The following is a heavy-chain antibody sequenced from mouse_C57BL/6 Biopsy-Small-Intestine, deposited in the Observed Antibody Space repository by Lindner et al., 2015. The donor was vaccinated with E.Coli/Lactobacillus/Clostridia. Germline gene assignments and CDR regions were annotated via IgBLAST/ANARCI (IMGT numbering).Heavy chain of an antibody. CDR2: INTNTGNT. CDR1: GYIFTLYG. V-gene: IGHV9-3*02. Sequence: VKVSCKASGYIFTLYGMNWVRQAPGQGPEWMGWINTNTGNTSYAQGFTGRFVFSVDMSVSTAYLQINSLKADDTAVYYCARDSAAGQRLVRPGDWLDPWGQGTLVTVSS. J-gene: IGHJ4*01. CDR3: ARDSAAGQRLVRPGDWLDP. D-gene: IGHD2-10*02.